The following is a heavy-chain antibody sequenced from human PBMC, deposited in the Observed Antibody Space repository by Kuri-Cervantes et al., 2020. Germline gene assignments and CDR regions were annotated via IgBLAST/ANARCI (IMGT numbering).Heavy chain of an antibody. Sequence: ASVKVSCKASGYTFTSYDINWVRQATGQGLEWMGWMNPNSGNTGYAQKFQGRVTMTRNTSISTAYMELSSLRSEDTAVYYCARGLRYFDWFSDHYYFDYWGQGTLVTVSS. D-gene: IGHD3-9*01. CDR2: MNPNSGNT. J-gene: IGHJ4*02. V-gene: IGHV1-8*01. CDR3: ARGLRYFDWFSDHYYFDY. CDR1: GYTFTSYD.